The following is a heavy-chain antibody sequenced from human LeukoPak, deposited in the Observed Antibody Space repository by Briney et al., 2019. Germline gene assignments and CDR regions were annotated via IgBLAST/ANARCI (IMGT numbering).Heavy chain of an antibody. Sequence: SVKVSCKASVGTFSSYAISWVRQAPGQGLEWMGGIIPIFGTANYARKFQGRVTITADESTSTAYMELSSLRSEDTAVYYCASANDYGDGGFDYWGQGTLVTVSS. D-gene: IGHD4-17*01. CDR1: VGTFSSYA. CDR2: IIPIFGTA. CDR3: ASANDYGDGGFDY. V-gene: IGHV1-69*13. J-gene: IGHJ4*02.